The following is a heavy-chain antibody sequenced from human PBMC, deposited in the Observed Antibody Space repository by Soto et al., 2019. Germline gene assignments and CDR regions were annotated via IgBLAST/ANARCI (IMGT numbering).Heavy chain of an antibody. CDR1: GFNFSSFA. CDR2: ISGSGGSR. V-gene: IGHV3-23*01. Sequence: EVQLLESGGGLVQPGGSLRLSCAGSGFNFSSFAMTWVGQAPGKGLEWVSTISGSGGSRFYAASVKGRFTLTRDNSKDTVYLQMSSLRVEDTAFYYCAKEGTAEWIHYYYPTDVWGRGTPVTVSS. CDR3: AKEGTAEWIHYYYPTDV. J-gene: IGHJ6*02. D-gene: IGHD5-18*01.